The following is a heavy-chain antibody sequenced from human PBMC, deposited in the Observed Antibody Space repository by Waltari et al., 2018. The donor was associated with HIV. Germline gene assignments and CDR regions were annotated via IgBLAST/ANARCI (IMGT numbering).Heavy chain of an antibody. CDR2: VYTSGST. Sequence: QVQLQESGPGLVKPSQTLSLTCTVSSGSITSRHYYWSWIRQPAGKGLEWIGRVYTSGSTNYNPSLKNRVTISIDTSRNQFSLRLSSVAAADTAVYYCARALDYYESGSFPLWFFDVWGRGTLVTVSS. D-gene: IGHD3-10*01. J-gene: IGHJ2*01. V-gene: IGHV4-61*02. CDR1: SGSITSRHYY. CDR3: ARALDYYESGSFPLWFFDV.